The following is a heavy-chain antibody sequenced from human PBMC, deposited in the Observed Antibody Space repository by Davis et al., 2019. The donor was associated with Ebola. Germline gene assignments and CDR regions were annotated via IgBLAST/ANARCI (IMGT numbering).Heavy chain of an antibody. CDR3: ASLRRSITGMDDGFDI. D-gene: IGHD2-8*02. J-gene: IGHJ3*02. V-gene: IGHV5-51*01. CDR2: IYPGDSDT. CDR1: GYSFTSYW. Sequence: GESLKISCKGSGYSFTSYWIGWVRQMPGKGLEWMGIIYPGDSDTRYSPSFRGQVTISADKSISTAYLQWSSLKASDTAMYYCASLRRSITGMDDGFDIWGQGTMVTVSS.